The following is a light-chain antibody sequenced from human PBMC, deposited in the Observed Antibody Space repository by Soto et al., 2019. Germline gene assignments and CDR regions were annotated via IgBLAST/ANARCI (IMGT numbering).Light chain of an antibody. CDR1: SSDAGGYNY. CDR2: EVS. Sequence: QSALTQPPSASGSPGQSVTISCTGTSSDAGGYNYVSWYQQHPGKAPKLMIYEVSKRPSGVPDRFSGSKSGNTASLTVSGLQAEDEADYYCSSYAGSTVYVFGTGTKLTVL. J-gene: IGLJ1*01. CDR3: SSYAGSTVYV. V-gene: IGLV2-8*01.